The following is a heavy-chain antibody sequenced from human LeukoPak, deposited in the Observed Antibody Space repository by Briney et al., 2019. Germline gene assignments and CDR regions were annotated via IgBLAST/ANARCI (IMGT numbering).Heavy chain of an antibody. D-gene: IGHD3-10*01. Sequence: QSGRSLRLSCAASGFTFSSYGMHWVRQAPGKGLEWVALISFDGSSQYYADSVKGRFTISRDNSKNTLYLQMNSLRAEDTAVYYCARDLSPVVRASPMGYWGQGTPVTVSS. CDR2: ISFDGSSQ. CDR1: GFTFSSYG. J-gene: IGHJ4*02. CDR3: ARDLSPVVRASPMGY. V-gene: IGHV3-30*03.